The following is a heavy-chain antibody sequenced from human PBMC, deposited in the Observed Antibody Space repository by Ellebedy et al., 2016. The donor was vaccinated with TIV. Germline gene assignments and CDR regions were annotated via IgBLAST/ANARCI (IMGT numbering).Heavy chain of an antibody. CDR3: AILQWQGYYFDY. V-gene: IGHV1-2*02. J-gene: IGHJ4*02. Sequence: ASVKVSCKASGYTFTGSYIHWVRQAPGQGPEWMGWINPNSGGPHYAQQFQGRVTMTRDTSINTAYMELSRLRFDDTAVYYCAILQWQGYYFDYWGQGTLVTVFS. CDR2: INPNSGGP. D-gene: IGHD4-11*01. CDR1: GYTFTGSY.